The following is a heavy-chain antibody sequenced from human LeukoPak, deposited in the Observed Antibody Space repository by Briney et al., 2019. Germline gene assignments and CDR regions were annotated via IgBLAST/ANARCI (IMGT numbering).Heavy chain of an antibody. J-gene: IGHJ4*02. CDR1: GYTFTGYY. CDR3: ARGYTSGWWLFDY. Sequence: ASVKVSCKASGYTFTGYYMHWVRQAPGQGLEWMGWINPNSGGTNYAQTFQGRDTMTRDTSISTAYMDLSRLRSDDTAVYYCARGYTSGWWLFDYWGQGTVLTVSS. CDR2: INPNSGGT. D-gene: IGHD6-19*01. V-gene: IGHV1-2*02.